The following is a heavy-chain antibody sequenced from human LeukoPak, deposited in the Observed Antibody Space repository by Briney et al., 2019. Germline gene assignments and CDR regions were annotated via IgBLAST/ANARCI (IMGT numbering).Heavy chain of an antibody. J-gene: IGHJ4*02. D-gene: IGHD6-19*01. V-gene: IGHV1-69*06. CDR2: IIPIFGTA. CDR3: ATAYSSGWYFYDY. CDR1: GGTFSSYA. Sequence: GASVKVSCKASGGTFSSYAISWVRQAPGQGLEWMGGIIPIFGTANYAQKFQGRVTMTEDTSTDTAYMELSSLRSEDTAVYYCATAYSSGWYFYDYWGQGTLVTVSS.